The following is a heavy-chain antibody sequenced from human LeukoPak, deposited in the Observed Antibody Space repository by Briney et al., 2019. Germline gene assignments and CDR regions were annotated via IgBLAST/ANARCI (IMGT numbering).Heavy chain of an antibody. CDR1: GYIFTGYC. V-gene: IGHV1-2*06. J-gene: IGHJ4*02. CDR2: INPNSGGT. CDR3: ARGQPYSSGWYGDY. Sequence: EASVTVSCKASGYIFTGYCIHWVRQAPGQGLEWMGRINPNSGGTNYAQKFQGRVTMTRDTSISTAYMELSSLRSDDTAVYYCARGQPYSSGWYGDYWGQGTLVTVSS. D-gene: IGHD6-19*01.